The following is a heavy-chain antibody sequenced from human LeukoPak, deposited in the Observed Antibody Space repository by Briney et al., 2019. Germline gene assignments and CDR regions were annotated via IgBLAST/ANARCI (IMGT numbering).Heavy chain of an antibody. CDR1: GGSISSYS. D-gene: IGHD3-22*01. J-gene: IGHJ4*02. Sequence: PSETLSLTCTVSGGSISSYSWSWLPQPPGKGLEWCGYIYYSGSTNYNPSLKSRVTISVDTSKNQFSLRLSSVTAADTAVYYCARWTYYYDSSGYSYWDFDHWGQGTLVTVSS. CDR3: ARWTYYYDSSGYSYWDFDH. CDR2: IYYSGST. V-gene: IGHV4-59*01.